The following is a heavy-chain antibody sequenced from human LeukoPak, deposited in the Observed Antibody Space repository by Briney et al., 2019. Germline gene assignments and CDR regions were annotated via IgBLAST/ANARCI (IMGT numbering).Heavy chain of an antibody. J-gene: IGHJ4*02. D-gene: IGHD2-2*01. V-gene: IGHV3-21*01. Sequence: GGSLRLSCAASGFTFSSYSMNWVRQAPGKRLEWVSSISSSSSYIYYADSVKGRFTISRDNAKNSLYLQMNSLRAEDTAVYYCAREGGDIVVPAAPFDYWGQGTLVTVSS. CDR1: GFTFSSYS. CDR2: ISSSSSYI. CDR3: AREGGDIVVPAAPFDY.